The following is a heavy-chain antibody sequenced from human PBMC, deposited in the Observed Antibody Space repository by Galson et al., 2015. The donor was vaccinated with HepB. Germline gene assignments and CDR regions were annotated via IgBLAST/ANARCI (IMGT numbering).Heavy chain of an antibody. Sequence: CAISGDSVSSNSAAWNWIRQSPSRGLEWLGRTYYRSKWYNDYAVSVKSRITINPDTSKNQFSLQLNSVTPEDTAVYYCAREGGLAYCGGDCLYYSDYWGQGTLVTVSS. V-gene: IGHV6-1*01. J-gene: IGHJ4*02. CDR2: TYYRSKWYN. D-gene: IGHD2-21*02. CDR3: AREGGLAYCGGDCLYYSDY. CDR1: GDSVSSNSAA.